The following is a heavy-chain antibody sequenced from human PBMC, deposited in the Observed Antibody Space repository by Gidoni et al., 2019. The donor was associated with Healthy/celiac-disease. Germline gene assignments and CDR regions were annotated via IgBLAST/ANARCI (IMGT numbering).Heavy chain of an antibody. CDR2: ISYDGSNK. D-gene: IGHD4-17*01. Sequence: QVQLVESGGGVVQPGRSLRLSCAASGFTFSSYAMHWVRQAPGKGLEWVAVISYDGSNKYYADSVKGRFTISRDNSKNTLYLQMNSLRAEDTAVYCCAREGTTVVTPDYWGQGTLVTVSS. CDR3: AREGTTVVTPDY. J-gene: IGHJ4*02. V-gene: IGHV3-30-3*01. CDR1: GFTFSSYA.